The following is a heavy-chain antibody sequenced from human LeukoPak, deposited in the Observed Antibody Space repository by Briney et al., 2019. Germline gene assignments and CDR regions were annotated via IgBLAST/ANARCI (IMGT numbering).Heavy chain of an antibody. CDR3: ARHQGGLLGYCSSTSCYRGLYYFDY. CDR2: IYYSGST. D-gene: IGHD2-2*02. V-gene: IGHV4-39*01. Sequence: SGTLSLTCTVSGGSISSSSYYWGWIRQPPGKGLEWIGSIYYSGSTYYNPSLKSRVTISVDTSKNQFSLKLSSVTAADTAVYYCARHQGGLLGYCSSTSCYRGLYYFDYWGQGTLVTVSS. J-gene: IGHJ4*02. CDR1: GGSISSSSYY.